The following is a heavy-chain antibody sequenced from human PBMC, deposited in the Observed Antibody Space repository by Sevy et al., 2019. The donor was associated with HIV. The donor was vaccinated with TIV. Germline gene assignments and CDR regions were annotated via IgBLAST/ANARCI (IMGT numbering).Heavy chain of an antibody. V-gene: IGHV3-33*01. Sequence: GGSLRLSCSASGFNVRSFSMHWVRQAPGKGLEWVAAILYNVRTEEYADSVRGRFTISRDNSKNTVNLEMNSLRVEDTALYFCARDSARVIVPTAGFDSWGQGVLVTASS. CDR2: ILYNVRTE. CDR1: GFNVRSFS. D-gene: IGHD2-21*01. CDR3: ARDSARVIVPTAGFDS. J-gene: IGHJ5*01.